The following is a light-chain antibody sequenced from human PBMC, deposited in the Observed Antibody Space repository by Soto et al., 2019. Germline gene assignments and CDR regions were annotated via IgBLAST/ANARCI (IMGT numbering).Light chain of an antibody. V-gene: IGLV1-47*01. Sequence: QLVLTQPPSASGTPGQRGTISCSGSSSNIGSNYVYWYQQLPGTAPKLLIYRNNQRPSGVPDRFSGSKSGTSASLAISGLRSEDEADYYCAAWDDSLSGPVFGGGTKLTVL. CDR1: SSNIGSNY. CDR3: AAWDDSLSGPV. CDR2: RNN. J-gene: IGLJ2*01.